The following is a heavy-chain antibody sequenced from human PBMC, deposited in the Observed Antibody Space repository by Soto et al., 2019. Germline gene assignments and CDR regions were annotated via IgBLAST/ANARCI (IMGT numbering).Heavy chain of an antibody. CDR1: GFTFSDYT. J-gene: IGHJ3*01. CDR2: IGGISSTI. Sequence: PGESLRLSCEAAGFTFSDYTMNWVRQAPGTGLEWVSYIGGISSTISYADSVEGRFTISRDNAKNSLFLQMNSLRADDTAVYYCARDSAYAFDFWGQGTMATVSS. V-gene: IGHV3-48*04. CDR3: ARDSAYAFDF.